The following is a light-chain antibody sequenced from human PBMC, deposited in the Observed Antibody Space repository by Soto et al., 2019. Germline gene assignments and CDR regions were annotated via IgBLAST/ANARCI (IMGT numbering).Light chain of an antibody. CDR1: QSVGSD. CDR2: GAS. V-gene: IGKV3-15*01. J-gene: IGKJ1*01. CDR3: QQYNNWPPWT. Sequence: EIVMTQSPATLSVSPGERATLSCRASQSVGSDLAWYQHTPGQPPWLLIYGASTRATGIPGRFSGSGSGTEFTLTISSLQSEDFAVYFCQQYNNWPPWTFGQGTKVDIK.